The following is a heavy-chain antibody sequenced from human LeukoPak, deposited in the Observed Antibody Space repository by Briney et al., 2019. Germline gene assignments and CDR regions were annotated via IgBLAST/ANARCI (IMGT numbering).Heavy chain of an antibody. D-gene: IGHD3-22*01. Sequence: GGSLRLSCAASGFTFSSYAMHWVRQAPGKGLEWVAVISYDGSNKYYADSVKGRFTISRDNSKNTLYLQMNSLRAEDTAVYYCARGTYYYDSSGYGSVAGEYYFDYWGQGTQVTVSS. CDR3: ARGTYYYDSSGYGSVAGEYYFDY. CDR2: ISYDGSNK. V-gene: IGHV3-30*04. CDR1: GFTFSSYA. J-gene: IGHJ4*02.